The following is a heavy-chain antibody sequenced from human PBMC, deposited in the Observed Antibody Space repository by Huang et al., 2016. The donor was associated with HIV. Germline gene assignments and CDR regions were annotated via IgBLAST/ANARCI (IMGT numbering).Heavy chain of an antibody. Sequence: QVQLQQWGAGLLKPSETLSLTCAVYGGSFSAYYWGWLRQPPGKGLEWLGKSNHSGSTNYNPSLKSRVTRSVDTSKNQFSLKLNSVTAADTAVDYCAREWLTGYSSGWLLFDYWGQGTLVTVSS. CDR2: SNHSGST. CDR1: GGSFSAYY. D-gene: IGHD6-19*01. J-gene: IGHJ4*02. CDR3: AREWLTGYSSGWLLFDY. V-gene: IGHV4-34*01.